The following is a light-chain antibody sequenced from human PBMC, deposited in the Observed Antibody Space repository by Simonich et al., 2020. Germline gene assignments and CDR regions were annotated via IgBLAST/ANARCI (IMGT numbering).Light chain of an antibody. CDR2: EGS. CDR1: SSDVGSYNL. CDR3: CSYAGSSTYVV. V-gene: IGLV2-23*01. J-gene: IGLJ2*01. Sequence: QSALTQPASVSGSPGQSITISCTGTSSDVGSYNLVSWYQPHPGKAPKLMIYEGSRRPSGVAKRCSGSKSGNTASLTISGLQAEDEADYYCCSYAGSSTYVVFGGGTKLTVL.